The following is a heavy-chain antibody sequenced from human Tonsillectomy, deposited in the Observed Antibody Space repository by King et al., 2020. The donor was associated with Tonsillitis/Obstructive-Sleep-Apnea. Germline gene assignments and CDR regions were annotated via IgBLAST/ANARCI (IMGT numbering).Heavy chain of an antibody. CDR3: AEYKLPKDAFDI. D-gene: IGHD2-2*01. CDR1: GGSISSSSYY. V-gene: IGHV4-39*01. CDR2: IYYSGST. Sequence: LQLQESGPGLVKPSETLSLTCTVSGGSISSSSYYWGWIRQPPGKGLEWIGSIYYSGSTYYNPSLKSRVTISVDTSKNQFSLKLSSVTAADTAVYYCAEYKLPKDAFDIWGQGTMVTVSS. J-gene: IGHJ3*02.